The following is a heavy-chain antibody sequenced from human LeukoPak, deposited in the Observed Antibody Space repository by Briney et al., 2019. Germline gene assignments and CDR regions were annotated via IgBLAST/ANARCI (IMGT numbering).Heavy chain of an antibody. CDR1: GFTVSSNY. V-gene: IGHV3-53*01. CDR2: IYSGGYT. J-gene: IGHJ4*02. D-gene: IGHD3-10*01. Sequence: GGSLRLSCAASGFTVSSNYMSWVRQAPGKGLEWVSVIYSGGYTNYADSVKGRFTISRDNSKNTLYLQMNSLRVEDSAVYYCARDAPRGVILTRGQGTLVTVSS. CDR3: ARDAPRGVILT.